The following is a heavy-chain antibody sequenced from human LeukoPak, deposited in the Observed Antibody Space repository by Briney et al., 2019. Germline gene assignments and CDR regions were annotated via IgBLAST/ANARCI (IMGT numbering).Heavy chain of an antibody. D-gene: IGHD3-10*01. CDR1: GGSISSGDYY. CDR3: ARVPRDGWFGGRGGY. V-gene: IGHV4-30-4*01. Sequence: NPSETLSLTCTVSGGSISSGDYYWSWIRQPPGKGLEWIGYIYYSGSTYYNPSLKSRLTISIDTSKSQFSLKLSSVTAADTAVYFCARVPRDGWFGGRGGYWGQGTLVTVSS. J-gene: IGHJ4*02. CDR2: IYYSGST.